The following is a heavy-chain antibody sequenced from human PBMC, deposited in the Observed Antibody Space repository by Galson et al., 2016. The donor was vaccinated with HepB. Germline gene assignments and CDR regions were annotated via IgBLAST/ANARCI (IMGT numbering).Heavy chain of an antibody. CDR2: INPGGGTT. D-gene: IGHD1-26*01. J-gene: IGHJ4*02. CDR1: GFPFIRYF. Sequence: SVKVSCKASGFPFIRYFVHWVRQAPGQGLEWMGTINPGGGTTSYAERFEGRVTMTRDTSTSTVYMELSSLRSKDTAVYYCARDGGSHLYYFDYWGQGTLVTVSS. V-gene: IGHV1-46*01. CDR3: ARDGGSHLYYFDY.